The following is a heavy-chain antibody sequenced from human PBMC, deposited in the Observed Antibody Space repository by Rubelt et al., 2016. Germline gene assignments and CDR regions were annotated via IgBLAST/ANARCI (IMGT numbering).Heavy chain of an antibody. CDR1: GYTFTSYG. CDR2: IVVGSGNT. Sequence: QLVQSGAEVKKPGASVKVSCKASGYTFTSYGISWVRQARGQRLEWIGWIVVGSGNTNYEQKLQERVTITRDMATSTAYMELSSRRSEDTAVYYWAKDREQVGYYGECWGQGTLVTVSS. D-gene: IGHD3-3*01. CDR3: AKDREQVGYYGEC. V-gene: IGHV1-58*02. J-gene: IGHJ4*02.